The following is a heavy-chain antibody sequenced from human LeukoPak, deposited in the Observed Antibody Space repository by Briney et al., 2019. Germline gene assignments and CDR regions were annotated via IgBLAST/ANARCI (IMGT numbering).Heavy chain of an antibody. CDR1: GSSISSGSFY. J-gene: IGHJ4*02. Sequence: SETLSLTCNVSGSSISSGSFYWSWVRQPAGKGLEWIGRIYTSGSTNYSPSLKSRVTMSVDTSKNQFSLKLSSVTAADTAVYYCARDVVAAVGSFDYWGQGTQVTVSS. V-gene: IGHV4-61*02. D-gene: IGHD2-2*01. CDR2: IYTSGST. CDR3: ARDVVAAVGSFDY.